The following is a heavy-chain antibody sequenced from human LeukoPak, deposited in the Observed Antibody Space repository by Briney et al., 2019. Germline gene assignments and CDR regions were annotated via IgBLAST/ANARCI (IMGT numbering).Heavy chain of an antibody. V-gene: IGHV4-61*01. CDR3: ARTLVVAAREPYFDY. D-gene: IGHD2-15*01. J-gene: IGHJ4*02. Sequence: SETLSLTCTVSGGSISGGSYYWSWIRQPPGKGLEWIGSVSYSGSTNYNPSLDSRVTISLDTSKNQFSLKLSSVTAADTAIYYCARTLVVAAREPYFDYWGQGTLVTVSS. CDR1: GGSISGGSYY. CDR2: VSYSGST.